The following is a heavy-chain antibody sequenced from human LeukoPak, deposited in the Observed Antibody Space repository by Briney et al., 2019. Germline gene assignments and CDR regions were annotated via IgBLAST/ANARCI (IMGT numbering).Heavy chain of an antibody. J-gene: IGHJ4*02. D-gene: IGHD4-17*01. CDR2: IYSGGST. V-gene: IGHV3-66*01. CDR3: AXXXPYGDVAFDY. CDR1: GFTVSSNY. Sequence: GGSLRLSCAASGFTVSSNYMSWVRQAPGKGLEWVSVIYSGGSTYYADSVKGRFTISRDNSMNTLYLQMNSLRAEDTAVYYCAXXXPYGDVAFDYWGQGTLVTVSS.